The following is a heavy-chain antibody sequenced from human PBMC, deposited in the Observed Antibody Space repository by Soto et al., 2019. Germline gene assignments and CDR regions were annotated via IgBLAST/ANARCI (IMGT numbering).Heavy chain of an antibody. D-gene: IGHD3-3*01. CDR3: ARMGSGSGYYSYYYYGMDV. V-gene: IGHV3-7*01. J-gene: IGHJ6*02. CDR2: IKQDGSEK. CDR1: GFTFSSYW. Sequence: GGSLRLSCAASGFTFSSYWMSWVRQAPGKGLEWVANIKQDGSEKYYVDSVKGRFTISRDNAKNSLYLQMNSLRAEDTAVYYCARMGSGSGYYSYYYYGMDVWGQGTTVTVS.